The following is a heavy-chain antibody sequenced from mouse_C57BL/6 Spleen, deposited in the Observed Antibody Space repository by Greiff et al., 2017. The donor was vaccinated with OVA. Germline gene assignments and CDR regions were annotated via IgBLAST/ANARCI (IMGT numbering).Heavy chain of an antibody. D-gene: IGHD2-3*01. CDR1: GYSITSGYY. CDR2: ISYDGSN. CDR3: ASYDGYYRSFAY. J-gene: IGHJ3*01. V-gene: IGHV3-6*01. Sequence: DVQLQESGPGLVKPSQSLSLTCSVTGYSITSGYYWNWIRQFPGNKLEWMGYISYDGSNNYNPSLKNRISITRDTSKNQFFLKLNSVTTEDTATYYCASYDGYYRSFAYWGQGTLVTVSA.